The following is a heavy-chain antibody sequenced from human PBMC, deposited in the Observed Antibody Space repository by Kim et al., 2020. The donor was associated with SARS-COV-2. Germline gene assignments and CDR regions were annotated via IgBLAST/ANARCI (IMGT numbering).Heavy chain of an antibody. V-gene: IGHV4-34*01. Sequence: SETLSLTCAFDGGSFSGYYWSWIRQPPGNGLELIGEINHSGSTNYNPSLKSRVTISVDTSKNQFSLKLSSVTAVDTAGYYCARGGVDFWGGSVRAFDIWGQGTLVTVSS. J-gene: IGHJ3*02. CDR1: GGSFSGYY. CDR2: INHSGST. CDR3: ARGGVDFWGGSVRAFDI. D-gene: IGHD3-3*01.